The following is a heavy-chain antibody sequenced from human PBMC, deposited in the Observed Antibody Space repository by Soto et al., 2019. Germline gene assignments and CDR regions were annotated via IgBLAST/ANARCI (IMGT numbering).Heavy chain of an antibody. CDR1: GYAFTTYG. V-gene: IGHV1-18*01. J-gene: IGHJ4*02. Sequence: QVHLVQSGAEVKKPGASVKVSCQGSGYAFTTYGITWVRQAPGQGLEWMGWISAHNGNTNYAQKLQGRVTVTRDTSTSTAYMELRSLRYDDTAVYYCAREPVIWGQGTLVTVSS. CDR3: AREPVI. CDR2: ISAHNGNT. D-gene: IGHD3-10*01.